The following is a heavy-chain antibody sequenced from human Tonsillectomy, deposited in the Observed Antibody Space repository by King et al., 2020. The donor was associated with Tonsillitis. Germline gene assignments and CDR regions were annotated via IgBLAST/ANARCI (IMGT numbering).Heavy chain of an antibody. V-gene: IGHV2-5*01. CDR2: IYWNDDK. Sequence: TLKESGPTLVKPTQTLTPTCTFSGFSLSTSGVGVGWIRQPPGKALEWLALIYWNDDKRYSPSLKSRLTITKDTSKNQVVLTMTNMDPVDTATYYCAHILVAVAAPDYFDYWGQGTLVTVSS. CDR3: AHILVAVAAPDYFDY. CDR1: GFSLSTSGVG. D-gene: IGHD6-19*01. J-gene: IGHJ4*02.